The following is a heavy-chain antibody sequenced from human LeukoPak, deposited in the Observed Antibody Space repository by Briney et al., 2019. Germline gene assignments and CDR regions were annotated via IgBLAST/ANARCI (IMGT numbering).Heavy chain of an antibody. D-gene: IGHD2-2*02. Sequence: GASVKVSCKATGYTFTAYYMHWVRQAPGQGLEWMGWINPNSGGTNYAQKFQGRVTMTRDTSISTAYMELSRLRSEDTAVYYCATGCSSTSCYRGYGYYYMDVWGKGTTVTVSS. CDR2: INPNSGGT. CDR3: ATGCSSTSCYRGYGYYYMDV. J-gene: IGHJ6*03. CDR1: GYTFTAYY. V-gene: IGHV1-2*02.